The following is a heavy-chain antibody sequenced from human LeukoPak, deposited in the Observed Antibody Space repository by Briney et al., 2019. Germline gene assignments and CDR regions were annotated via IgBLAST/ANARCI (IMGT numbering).Heavy chain of an antibody. V-gene: IGHV3-48*04. CDR3: AKDGGYSSGWEYFDY. Sequence: GGSLRLSCAASGFTFSSYSMNWVRQAPGKGLEWVSYISSSSSTIYYADSVKGRFTISRDNAKNSLYLQMNSLRAEDTALYYCAKDGGYSSGWEYFDYWGQGTLVTVSS. J-gene: IGHJ4*02. CDR1: GFTFSSYS. D-gene: IGHD6-19*01. CDR2: ISSSSSTI.